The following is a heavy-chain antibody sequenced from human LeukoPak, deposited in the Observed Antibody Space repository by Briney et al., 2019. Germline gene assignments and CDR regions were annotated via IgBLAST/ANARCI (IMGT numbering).Heavy chain of an antibody. D-gene: IGHD3-22*01. CDR3: AKGDYYDSSGHLDY. V-gene: IGHV3-33*06. Sequence: GRSLRLSCAASGFTLSSYGMPWVRQAPGKGLEWVAAIWYDGSNKYYADSVKGRFTISRDNSKNTLYLQMNSLRAEDTAVYYCAKGDYYDSSGHLDYWGQGTLVTVSS. J-gene: IGHJ4*02. CDR2: IWYDGSNK. CDR1: GFTLSSYG.